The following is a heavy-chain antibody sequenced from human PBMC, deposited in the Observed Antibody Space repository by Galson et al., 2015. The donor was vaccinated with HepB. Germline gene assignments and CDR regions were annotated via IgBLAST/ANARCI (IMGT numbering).Heavy chain of an antibody. CDR3: TRRIAAAGTNPPQFWYFDL. Sequence: SLRLSCAATGFTFSGSAMHWVRQASGIGLEWVGRIRSKANSYATAYAASVKGRFTISRDDSKNTAYLQMNSLKTEDTAVYYCTRRIAAAGTNPPQFWYFDLWGRGTLVTVSS. V-gene: IGHV3-73*01. D-gene: IGHD6-13*01. CDR1: GFTFSGSA. CDR2: IRSKANSYAT. J-gene: IGHJ2*01.